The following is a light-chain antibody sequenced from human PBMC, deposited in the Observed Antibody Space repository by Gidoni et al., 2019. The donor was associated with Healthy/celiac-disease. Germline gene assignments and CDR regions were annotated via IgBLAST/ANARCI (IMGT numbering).Light chain of an antibody. J-gene: IGKJ1*01. CDR3: QQYGSSPVT. V-gene: IGKV3-20*01. CDR2: GAS. CDR1: QSVSSSY. Sequence: DIVLTPSPGTLSLSPGERATLSCRASQSVSSSYLAWYQQKPGQAPQLLIYGASSSATGIPDRFSGSGSGTDFTLTISRLEPEDFAVYYCQQYGSSPVTFGQGTKVEIK.